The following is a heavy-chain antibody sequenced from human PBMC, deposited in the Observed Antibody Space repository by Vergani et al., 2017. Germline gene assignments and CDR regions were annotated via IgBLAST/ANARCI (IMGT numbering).Heavy chain of an antibody. CDR1: GYTFTDHY. D-gene: IGHD2-2*01. J-gene: IGHJ5*02. CDR3: ARDSRYCSSTSCYVGRDWFDP. Sequence: EVQLVQSGAEVKKPGATMKISCKVSGYTFTDHYMHWVKQAPGKGLEWMGLVDPEDGETIYAEKFQGRVTMTRDTSTSTVYMELSSLRSEDTAVYYCARDSRYCSSTSCYVGRDWFDPWGQGTLVTVSS. V-gene: IGHV1-69-2*01. CDR2: VDPEDGET.